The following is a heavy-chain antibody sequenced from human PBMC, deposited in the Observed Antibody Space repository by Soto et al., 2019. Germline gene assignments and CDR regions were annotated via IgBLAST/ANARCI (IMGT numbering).Heavy chain of an antibody. CDR1: GYSISSGYS. Sequence: SETLSLTCDVSGYSISSGYSWGWIRQPPGKGLEWIGNIYHSGSTYYNPSLKSRLTISVDKSKNQFSLKLSSVTATDTAVYYCARVARWAFDIWGQGTVVTVSS. CDR2: IYHSGST. V-gene: IGHV4-38-2*01. J-gene: IGHJ3*02. CDR3: ARVARWAFDI. D-gene: IGHD2-15*01.